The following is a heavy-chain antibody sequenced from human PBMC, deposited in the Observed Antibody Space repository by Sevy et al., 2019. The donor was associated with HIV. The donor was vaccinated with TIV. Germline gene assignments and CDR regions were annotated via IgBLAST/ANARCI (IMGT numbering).Heavy chain of an antibody. CDR1: GGTFSSYA. CDR3: ARGSTGATTYYYYYGMDV. J-gene: IGHJ6*02. D-gene: IGHD5-12*01. V-gene: IGHV1-69*13. CDR2: IIPIFGTA. Sequence: ASVNVSCKASGGTFSSYAISWVRQAPGQGLEWMGGIIPIFGTANYAQKFQGRVTITADESTSTAYMELSSLRSEDTAVYYCARGSTGATTYYYYYGMDVWGQGTTVTVSS.